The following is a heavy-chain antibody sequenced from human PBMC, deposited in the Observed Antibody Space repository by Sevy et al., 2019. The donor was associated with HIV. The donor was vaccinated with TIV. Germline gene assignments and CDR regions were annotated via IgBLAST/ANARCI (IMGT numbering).Heavy chain of an antibody. CDR1: GFNFSIYG. Sequence: GGSLRLSCAASGFNFSIYGMHWVRQAPGKGLEWVALIWYDGSNKYYADSVKGRFTISRDNSKNTLSLQMNSLRAEDTAVYYCGRGRDDGNFDYWGQGTLVTVSS. CDR3: GRGRDDGNFDY. CDR2: IWYDGSNK. J-gene: IGHJ4*02. D-gene: IGHD1-1*01. V-gene: IGHV3-33*01.